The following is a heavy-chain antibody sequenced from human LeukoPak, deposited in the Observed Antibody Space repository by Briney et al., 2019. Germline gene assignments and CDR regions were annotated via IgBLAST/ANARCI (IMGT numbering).Heavy chain of an antibody. D-gene: IGHD3-9*01. V-gene: IGHV3-30*02. CDR3: AKSYYDILTTYNWFDP. CDR2: IRYDGSNK. CDR1: GFTFSSYG. J-gene: IGHJ5*02. Sequence: GGSLRLSCAASGFTFSSYGMHWVRQAPGKGLEWVAFIRYDGSNKYYADSVKGRFTISRDNSKNTLYLQMNSLRAEDTAVYYCAKSYYDILTTYNWFDPWDQGTLVTVSS.